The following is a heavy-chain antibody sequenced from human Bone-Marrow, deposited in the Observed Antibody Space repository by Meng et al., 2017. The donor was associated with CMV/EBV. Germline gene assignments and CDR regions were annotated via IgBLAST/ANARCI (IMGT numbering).Heavy chain of an antibody. CDR3: ARKGYYYDSSGYSFDY. CDR2: INAGNGNT. V-gene: IGHV1-3*01. Sequence: SGYTFTSYAMHWVRKAPGQRLEWMGWINAGNGNTKYSQKFQGRVTITRDTSASTAYMELSSLRSEDTAVYYCARKGYYYDSSGYSFDYWGQGTLVTVSS. D-gene: IGHD3-22*01. CDR1: GYTFTSYA. J-gene: IGHJ4*02.